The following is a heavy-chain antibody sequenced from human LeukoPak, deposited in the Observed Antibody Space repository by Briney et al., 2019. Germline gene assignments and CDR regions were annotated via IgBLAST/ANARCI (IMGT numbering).Heavy chain of an antibody. CDR3: ARRTDGGNFDY. Sequence: GGSLRLSCAASGFTFSSYSMNWVRQAPGKGLEWVSSISSSSSYIYYADPVKGRFTISRDNAKNSLYLQMNSLRAEDTAVYYCARRTDGGNFDYWGQGTLVTVSS. V-gene: IGHV3-21*01. CDR2: ISSSSSYI. J-gene: IGHJ4*02. D-gene: IGHD2-8*02. CDR1: GFTFSSYS.